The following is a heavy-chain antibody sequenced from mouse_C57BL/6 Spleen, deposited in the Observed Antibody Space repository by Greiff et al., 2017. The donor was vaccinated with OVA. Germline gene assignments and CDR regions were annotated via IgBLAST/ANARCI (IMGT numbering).Heavy chain of an antibody. CDR1: GYAFTNYL. D-gene: IGHD2-4*01. Sequence: VHLVESGAELVRPGTSVKVSCKASGYAFTNYLIEWVKQRPGQGLEWIGVINPGSGGTNYNEKFKGKATLTADKSSSTAYMQLSSLTSEDSAVYFCARFDYDGTWFAYWGQGTLVTVSA. J-gene: IGHJ3*01. CDR2: INPGSGGT. V-gene: IGHV1-54*01. CDR3: ARFDYDGTWFAY.